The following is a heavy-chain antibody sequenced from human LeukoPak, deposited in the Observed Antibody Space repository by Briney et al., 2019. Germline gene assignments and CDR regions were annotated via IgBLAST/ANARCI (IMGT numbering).Heavy chain of an antibody. Sequence: PSETLSLTCTVSGGSISSGSYYWSWIRQPAGKGLEWIGRIYTSGSTNYNPSLKSRVTISVDTSKNQFSLKLSSVTAADTAVYYCAREMLGLSRLFDIWGQGTMVTVSS. CDR3: AREMLGLSRLFDI. D-gene: IGHD3-16*01. V-gene: IGHV4-61*02. J-gene: IGHJ3*02. CDR1: GGSISSGSYY. CDR2: IYTSGST.